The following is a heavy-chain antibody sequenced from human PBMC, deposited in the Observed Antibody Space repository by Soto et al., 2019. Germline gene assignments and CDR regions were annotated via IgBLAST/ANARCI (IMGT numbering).Heavy chain of an antibody. D-gene: IGHD1-1*01. CDR2: ISSSGSTL. CDR3: ARDEATGTDYYYYYYYMDV. CDR1: GFTFSDYY. V-gene: IGHV3-11*01. J-gene: IGHJ6*03. Sequence: SLRLSCAASGFTFSDYYMSWIRQAPGKGLEWVSYISSSGSTLYYADSVEGRFTISRDNAKNSLYLQMNSLRAEDTAVYYCARDEATGTDYYYYYYYMDVWGKGTTVTVSS.